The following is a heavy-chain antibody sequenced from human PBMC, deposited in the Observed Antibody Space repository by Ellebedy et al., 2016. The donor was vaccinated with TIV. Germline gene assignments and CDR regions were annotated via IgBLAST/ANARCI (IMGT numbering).Heavy chain of an antibody. CDR3: ARLTGGTCYCAFDI. Sequence: PGGSLRLSCAASGFTFSRYWMSWVRQAPGKGLEWVANINQHESETNYVDSVRGRFTISRDNAKNSLYLQMNSLRAEDTAVYYCARLTGGTCYCAFDIWGQGTMVTVSS. CDR2: INQHESET. D-gene: IGHD2-15*01. V-gene: IGHV3-7*01. J-gene: IGHJ3*02. CDR1: GFTFSRYW.